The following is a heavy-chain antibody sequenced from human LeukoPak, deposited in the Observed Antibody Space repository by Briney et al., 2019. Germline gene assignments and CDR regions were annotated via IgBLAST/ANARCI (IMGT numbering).Heavy chain of an antibody. V-gene: IGHV3-30*02. J-gene: IGHJ4*02. CDR1: GFIFSTYA. CDR2: IRSDGSNE. D-gene: IGHD3-10*01. Sequence: PGRSLRLSCAASGFIFSTYAMHWVRQAPGKGLEWVAFIRSDGSNEYYADSVKGRISISRDNSKNTLYLQMNGLRPEDTAVYYCAKDPGGADEGKYFDHWGQGTLVTVSS. CDR3: AKDPGGADEGKYFDH.